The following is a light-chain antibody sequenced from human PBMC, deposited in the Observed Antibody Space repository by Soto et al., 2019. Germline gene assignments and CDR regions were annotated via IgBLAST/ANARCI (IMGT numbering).Light chain of an antibody. CDR2: GAS. Sequence: EIVLTQSPGTLSLSPGERATLSCRASQSVSSSYLAWYQQKPGQAPRLLIYGASSRATGIPDRFSGSGSGSDSTLTITSLEPEDFAVYYCQQYGSSPPAFTFGPGTKVDTK. CDR1: QSVSSSY. J-gene: IGKJ3*01. CDR3: QQYGSSPPAFT. V-gene: IGKV3-20*01.